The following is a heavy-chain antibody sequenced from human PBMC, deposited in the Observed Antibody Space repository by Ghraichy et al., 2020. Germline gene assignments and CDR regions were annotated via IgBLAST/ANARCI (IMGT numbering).Heavy chain of an antibody. CDR3: ARLGLMITFGGVIATAYWFAP. Sequence: SETLSLTCAVYGGSFSGYYWSWIRHPPGKGLEWIGEINHSGSTNYNPSLKSRVTISVDTSKNQSSLKLSSVTAADTAVYYCARLGLMITFGGVIATAYWFAPWGQGTLVTVPS. CDR2: INHSGST. V-gene: IGHV4-34*01. CDR1: GGSFSGYY. J-gene: IGHJ5*02. D-gene: IGHD3-16*02.